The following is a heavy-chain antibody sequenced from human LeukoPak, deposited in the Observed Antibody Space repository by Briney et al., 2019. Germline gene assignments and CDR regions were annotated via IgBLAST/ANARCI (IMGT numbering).Heavy chain of an antibody. Sequence: GGSLRLSCAASGFTFSSYSMNWVRQAPGKGLEWVSSISSSSSYIYYADSAKGRFTISRDNAKNSLYLQMNSLRAEDTAVYYCARYGLGYCSSTSCYHFDYWGQGTLVTVSS. V-gene: IGHV3-21*01. CDR1: GFTFSSYS. CDR2: ISSSSSYI. J-gene: IGHJ4*02. D-gene: IGHD2-2*03. CDR3: ARYGLGYCSSTSCYHFDY.